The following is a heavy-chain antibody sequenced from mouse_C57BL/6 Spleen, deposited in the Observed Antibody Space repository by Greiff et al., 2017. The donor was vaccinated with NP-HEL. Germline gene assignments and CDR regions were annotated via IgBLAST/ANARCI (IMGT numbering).Heavy chain of an antibody. CDR3: ARSPTVVATGAMDY. D-gene: IGHD1-1*01. J-gene: IGHJ4*01. CDR1: GYTFTSYW. Sequence: VQLQQPGAELVKPGASVKMSCKASGYTFTSYWITWVKQRPGQGLEWIGDIYPGSGSTNYNEKFKSKATLTVDTSSSTAYMQLSSLTSEDSAVYYCARSPTVVATGAMDYWGQGTSVTVSS. CDR2: IYPGSGST. V-gene: IGHV1-55*01.